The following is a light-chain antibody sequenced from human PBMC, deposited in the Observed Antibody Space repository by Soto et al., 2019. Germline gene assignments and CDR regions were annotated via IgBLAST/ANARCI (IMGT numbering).Light chain of an antibody. J-gene: IGKJ4*01. V-gene: IGKV3-11*01. Sequence: EVGLTQSPATLSLSPGDTATLSCRASRSVDSHLAWYQHKPGQAPRLLIFEASTRVTGVPARFRGSGSGTHFTLTINSLEPEDFAVDYCRQRGNGPPLTVGGGTKVEI. CDR3: RQRGNGPPLT. CDR2: EAS. CDR1: RSVDSH.